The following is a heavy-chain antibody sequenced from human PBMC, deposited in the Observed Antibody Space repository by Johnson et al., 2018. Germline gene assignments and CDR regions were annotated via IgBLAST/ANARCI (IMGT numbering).Heavy chain of an antibody. V-gene: IGHV3-30-3*01. CDR3: ARYYYYSSGFALRGYAFDI. D-gene: IGHD3-22*01. CDR2: ISYDGSNK. J-gene: IGHJ3*02. Sequence: QVQLVESGGGVVQPGRSLRLSCAASGFTFSSYAMHWVRQAPGKGLEWVAVISYDGSNKYYADSVKGRFTISRDNSKNTLSLQMNSLRAEDTAVYSCARYYYYSSGFALRGYAFDIWGQGTMVTVSS. CDR1: GFTFSSYA.